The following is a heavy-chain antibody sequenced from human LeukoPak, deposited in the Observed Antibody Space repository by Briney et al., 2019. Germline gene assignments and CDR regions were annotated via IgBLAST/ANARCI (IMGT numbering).Heavy chain of an antibody. D-gene: IGHD2/OR15-2a*01. CDR1: GFIFTKYW. CDR3: TSFYETN. V-gene: IGHV3-74*01. J-gene: IGHJ4*02. CDR2: VNSDGSAT. Sequence: PGGSLRLSCAASGFIFTKYWMHWVRQAPGKGLVGVSHVNSDGSATSYADSVKGRFTISRDNAKNTVYLHMNSLRVEDTAVYYCTSFYETNWGQGTLVTVSS.